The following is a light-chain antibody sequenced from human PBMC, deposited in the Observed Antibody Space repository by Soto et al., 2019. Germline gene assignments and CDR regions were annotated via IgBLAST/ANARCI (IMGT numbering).Light chain of an antibody. CDR1: SSDVGGYDY. Sequence: QTVVTQPASVSGSPGQSITISCTGTSSDVGGYDYVSWYQHHPGKAPKLIIFEVSDRPSGVSNRFSGSKSGNSASLTISGLQVEDEADYYCTSYATSSPYVFGTGTKLTVL. CDR2: EVS. J-gene: IGLJ1*01. V-gene: IGLV2-14*01. CDR3: TSYATSSPYV.